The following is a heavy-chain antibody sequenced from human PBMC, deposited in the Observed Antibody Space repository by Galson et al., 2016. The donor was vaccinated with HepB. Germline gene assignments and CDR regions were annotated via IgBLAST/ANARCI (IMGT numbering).Heavy chain of an antibody. Sequence: LKWFGSITHTGNTYYNPCLKSRSTISVDTSRNPFSLRLSVVTAADTALYYCAKIRGSSWRGGFDSWGQGTLVAVSS. J-gene: IGHJ4*02. CDR3: AKIRGSSWRGGFDS. D-gene: IGHD6-13*01. CDR2: ITHTGNT. V-gene: IGHV4-38-2*01.